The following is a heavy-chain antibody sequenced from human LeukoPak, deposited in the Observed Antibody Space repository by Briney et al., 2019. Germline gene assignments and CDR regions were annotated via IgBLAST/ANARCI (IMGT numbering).Heavy chain of an antibody. CDR2: INPNNGGT. V-gene: IGHV1-2*02. CDR1: GYTFTGYY. D-gene: IGHD3-22*01. J-gene: IGHJ4*02. CDR3: ARDFYYDSSGSFDY. Sequence: ASVKVSCKASGYTFTGYYMHWVRQAPGQGLEWMGCINPNNGGTNYAQKFQGRVTMTRDTSISTVYMELSSLRSDDTALYYCARDFYYDSSGSFDYWGQGTLVTVSS.